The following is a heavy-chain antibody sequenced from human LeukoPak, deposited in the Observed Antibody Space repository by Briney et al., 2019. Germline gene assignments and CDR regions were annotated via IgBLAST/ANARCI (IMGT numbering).Heavy chain of an antibody. Sequence: TSVKVSCKASGYTFTSYAMHWVRQAPGQRLEWMGWINAGNGNTKYSQKFQGRVTMTTDTSTSTAYMELRSLRSDDTAVYYCAREVAVAYWYFDLWGRGTLVTVSS. CDR2: INAGNGNT. D-gene: IGHD6-13*01. CDR3: AREVAVAYWYFDL. V-gene: IGHV1-3*01. J-gene: IGHJ2*01. CDR1: GYTFTSYA.